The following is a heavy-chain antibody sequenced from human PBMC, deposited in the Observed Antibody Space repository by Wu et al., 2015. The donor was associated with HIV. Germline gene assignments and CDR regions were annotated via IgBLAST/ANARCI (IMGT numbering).Heavy chain of an antibody. Sequence: QVQLQQWGAGLLKPSETLSLTCGVYGGSFSDYQWSWIRQSAGKGLEWIGEINYSGTTNYNPSLGSRVIISADTSKNQFSLRLQSETAADTAVYYCARGQPLYSGGWSIWNWFDPWGQGSLVTVSS. J-gene: IGHJ5*02. CDR3: ARGQPLYSGGWSIWNWFDP. CDR2: INYSGTT. CDR1: GGSFSDYQ. D-gene: IGHD6-19*01. V-gene: IGHV4-34*02.